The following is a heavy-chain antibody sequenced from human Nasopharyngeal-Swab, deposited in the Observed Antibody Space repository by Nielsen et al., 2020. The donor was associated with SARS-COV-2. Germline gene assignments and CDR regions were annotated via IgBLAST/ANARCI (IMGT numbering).Heavy chain of an antibody. CDR2: IYTSGST. CDR3: ARVGTIAAAGLDAFDI. Sequence: SETLSLTCTVSGGSISSYYWSWIRQPAGKGLEWIGRIYTSGSTNYNPSLKSRVTMSVDTSKNQFSLKLSSVTAADTAVYYYARVGTIAAAGLDAFDIWGQGTMVTVSS. V-gene: IGHV4-4*07. D-gene: IGHD6-13*01. CDR1: GGSISSYY. J-gene: IGHJ3*02.